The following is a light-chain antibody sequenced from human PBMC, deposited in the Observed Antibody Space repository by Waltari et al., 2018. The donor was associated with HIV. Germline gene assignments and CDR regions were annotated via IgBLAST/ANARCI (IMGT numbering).Light chain of an antibody. Sequence: IQMTQSPSSLYASVGDRVTITCRASQCISSYLSMYQQKPRKAPKLLIFDASSLQSGVPSRFSGSGSGTYLTLTISSLQPEDFATYYWHQSYSTPRTFGQGTKLEIK. CDR3: HQSYSTPRT. CDR2: DAS. V-gene: IGKV1-39*01. CDR1: QCISSY. J-gene: IGKJ2*01.